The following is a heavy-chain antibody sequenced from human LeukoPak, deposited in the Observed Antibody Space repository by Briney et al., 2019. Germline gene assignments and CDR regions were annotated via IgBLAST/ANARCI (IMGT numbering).Heavy chain of an antibody. J-gene: IGHJ4*02. CDR3: ARGRLYCSSTSCQLFDY. V-gene: IGHV4-34*01. D-gene: IGHD2-2*01. CDR1: GGSFSGYY. Sequence: SETLSLTCAVYGGSFSGYYWSWIRQPPGKGLGWIGEINHSGSTNYNPSLKSRVTISVDTSKNQFSLKLSSVTAADTAVYYCARGRLYCSSTSCQLFDYWGQGTLVTVSS. CDR2: INHSGST.